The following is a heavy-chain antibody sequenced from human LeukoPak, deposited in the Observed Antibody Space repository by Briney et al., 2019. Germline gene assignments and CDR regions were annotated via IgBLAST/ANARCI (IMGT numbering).Heavy chain of an antibody. CDR1: GGSFSGYY. CDR3: ARGVRRAWLVTVSGYYFDY. J-gene: IGHJ4*02. V-gene: IGHV4-34*01. D-gene: IGHD6-19*01. CDR2: INHSGST. Sequence: PSETLSLTCTVSGGSFSGYYWSWIRQPPGKGLEWIGEINHSGSTNYNPSLKSRVTISVDTSKNQFSLKLSSVTAADTAVYYCARGVRRAWLVTVSGYYFDYWGQGTLVTVSS.